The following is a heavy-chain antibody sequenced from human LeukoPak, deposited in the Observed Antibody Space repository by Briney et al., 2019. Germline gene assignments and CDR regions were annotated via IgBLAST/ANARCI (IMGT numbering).Heavy chain of an antibody. D-gene: IGHD3-10*01. CDR3: ARDSMVRGVTSHDY. Sequence: PGGSLRLSCAASGFTFSSYSMNWVRQAPGKGLEWVSSISSSSSYIYYADSVKGRFTISRDNAKNSLYLQMNSLRAEDTAVYYCARDSMVRGVTSHDYWGQGTLVTVSS. V-gene: IGHV3-21*01. CDR2: ISSSSSYI. CDR1: GFTFSSYS. J-gene: IGHJ4*02.